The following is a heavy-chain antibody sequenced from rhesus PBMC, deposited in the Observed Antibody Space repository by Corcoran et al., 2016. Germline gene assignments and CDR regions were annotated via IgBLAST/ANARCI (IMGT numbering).Heavy chain of an antibody. CDR2: IYGSGGST. CDR3: ARLGYSGSWNPAEYFEF. D-gene: IGHD6-25*01. CDR1: GGSISSRNW. V-gene: IGHV4-93*02. Sequence: QVQLQESGPAVVKPSETLSLTCAVSGGSISSRNWWSWIRQSPGTGPEWIGGIYGSGGSTEYNPSLKSRVTMSIDTSKNQFSLKLSSVTAADTAVYYCARLGYSGSWNPAEYFEFWGQGALVTVSS. J-gene: IGHJ1*01.